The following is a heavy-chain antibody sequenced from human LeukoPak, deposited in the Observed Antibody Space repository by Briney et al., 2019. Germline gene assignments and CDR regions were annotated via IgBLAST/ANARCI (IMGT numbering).Heavy chain of an antibody. J-gene: IGHJ4*02. V-gene: IGHV3-64D*09. CDR2: ITSNGGST. CDR3: VKTISWALRDNYFDR. Sequence: PGGSLRLSCSASEFTFNYYSMHWVRQAPGKGLEHVSGITSNGGSTSYADSVKGRFTISRDNSKNTLCLQMSSLRVEDTAVYSCVKTISWALRDNYFDRGREGTLVTV. CDR1: EFTFNYYS. D-gene: IGHD4/OR15-4a*01.